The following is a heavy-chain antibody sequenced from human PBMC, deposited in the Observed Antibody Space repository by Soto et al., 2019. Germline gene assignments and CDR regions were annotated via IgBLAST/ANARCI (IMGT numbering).Heavy chain of an antibody. CDR1: GGSISSRNYY. D-gene: IGHD3-3*01. CDR2: MNNSGSP. J-gene: IGHJ6*03. Sequence: SETLSLTCTVSGGSISSRNYYWGWIRQPPGKGQEWIGGMNNSGSPNDNPSPKRRVTISVDTSKNQFSLKLSSVTAADTAVYYCVRRRAQFWNRYYYYYYMDVWGKGTTVTVSS. V-gene: IGHV4-39*07. CDR3: VRRRAQFWNRYYYYYYMDV.